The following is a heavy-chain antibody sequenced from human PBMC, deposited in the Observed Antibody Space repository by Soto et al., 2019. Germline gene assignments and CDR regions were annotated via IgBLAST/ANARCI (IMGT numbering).Heavy chain of an antibody. D-gene: IGHD2-2*01. V-gene: IGHV1-46*01. CDR1: GYTFTSYY. Sequence: ASVKVSCKASGYTFTSYYMHWVRQAPGQGLEWMGIINPSSGSTNYAQKLQGWVTMTRDTSISTAYMELSSLRSDDTAVYYCARASRYCSSTSCYGGDFDYWGQGTLVTVSS. J-gene: IGHJ4*02. CDR3: ARASRYCSSTSCYGGDFDY. CDR2: INPSSGST.